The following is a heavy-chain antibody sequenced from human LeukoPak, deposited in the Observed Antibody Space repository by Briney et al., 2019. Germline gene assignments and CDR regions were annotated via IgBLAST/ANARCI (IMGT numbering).Heavy chain of an antibody. CDR2: ISYDGSNK. V-gene: IGHV3-30-3*01. Sequence: QTGGPLRLSCAASGFTFSSYAMHWVRQAPGKGLEWVAVISYDGSNKYYADSVKGRFTISRDNSKNTLYLQMNSLRAEDTAVYYCARADDSSGLGFQHWGQGTLVTVSS. J-gene: IGHJ1*01. CDR3: ARADDSSGLGFQH. CDR1: GFTFSSYA. D-gene: IGHD3-22*01.